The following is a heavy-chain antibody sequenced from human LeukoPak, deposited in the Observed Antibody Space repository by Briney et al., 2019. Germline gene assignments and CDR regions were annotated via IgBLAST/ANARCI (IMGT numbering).Heavy chain of an antibody. CDR3: ARDGPDSNYYGDGAFDI. CDR1: GFTVSSNY. V-gene: IGHV3-66*01. CDR2: IYRGTGT. Sequence: GGSLRLSCAASGFTVSSNYMSWVRQAPGKGLEWVSIIYRGTGTYYADSVKGRFTISRDNSKNTLYLQMNSLRVEDTAVYYCARDGPDSNYYGDGAFDIWGQGTMVTVSS. J-gene: IGHJ3*02. D-gene: IGHD4-17*01.